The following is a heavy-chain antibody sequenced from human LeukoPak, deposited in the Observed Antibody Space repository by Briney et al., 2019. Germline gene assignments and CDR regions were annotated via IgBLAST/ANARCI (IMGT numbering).Heavy chain of an antibody. CDR3: ARLKSSSWYGAPLDY. V-gene: IGHV3-20*01. D-gene: IGHD6-13*01. CDR2: INWSGDSI. Sequence: AGGSLRLSCAASGFTFYSYAMNWVRQAPGKGLEWVSGINWSGDSIHYTDSVKGRFTISRDNAKNSVFLEMNSLRGEDTALYHCARLKSSSWYGAPLDYWGQGTLVTVSS. J-gene: IGHJ4*02. CDR1: GFTFYSYA.